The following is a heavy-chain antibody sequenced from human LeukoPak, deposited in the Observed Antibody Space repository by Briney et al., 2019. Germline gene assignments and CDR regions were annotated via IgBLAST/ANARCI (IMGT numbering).Heavy chain of an antibody. J-gene: IGHJ4*02. Sequence: GGSRRLSCAASGFTFSSYAMHWVRQAPGKGLEWVAVISYDGSNKYYADSVKGRFTISRDNSKNTLYLQMNSLRAEDTAVYYCARDSFRYCSSTSCYRFGYWGQGTLVTVSS. V-gene: IGHV3-30-3*01. D-gene: IGHD2-2*02. CDR2: ISYDGSNK. CDR3: ARDSFRYCSSTSCYRFGY. CDR1: GFTFSSYA.